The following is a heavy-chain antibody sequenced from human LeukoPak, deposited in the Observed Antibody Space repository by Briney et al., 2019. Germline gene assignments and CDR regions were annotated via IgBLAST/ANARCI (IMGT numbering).Heavy chain of an antibody. CDR1: GYTFTGYY. CDR3: ARVVVAATDPGNNWFDP. D-gene: IGHD2-15*01. J-gene: IGHJ5*02. Sequence: ASVKVSCKASGYTFTGYYMHWVRQAPGQGLEWMGWINPNSGGTNYAQEFQGRVTMTRDTSISTAYMELSRLRSDDTAVYYCARVVVAATDPGNNWFDPWGQGTLVTVSS. V-gene: IGHV1-2*02. CDR2: INPNSGGT.